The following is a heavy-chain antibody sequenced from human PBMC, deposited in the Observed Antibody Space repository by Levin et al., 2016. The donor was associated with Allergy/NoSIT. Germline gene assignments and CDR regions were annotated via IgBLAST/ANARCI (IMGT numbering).Heavy chain of an antibody. J-gene: IGHJ4*02. V-gene: IGHV4-39*07. Sequence: SETLSLTCTVSGGSISSSSYYWGWIRQPPGKGLEWIGEINHSGSTNYNPSLKSRVTISVDTSKNQFSLKLSSVTAADTAVYYCARGHLYYYDSSGYYRKGYFDYWGQGTLVTVSS. CDR1: GGSISSSSYY. CDR2: INHSGST. CDR3: ARGHLYYYDSSGYYRKGYFDY. D-gene: IGHD3-22*01.